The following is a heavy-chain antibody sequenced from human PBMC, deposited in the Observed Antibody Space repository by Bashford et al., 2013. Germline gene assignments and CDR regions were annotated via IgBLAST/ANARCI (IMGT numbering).Heavy chain of an antibody. CDR3: AREMESGDYVIDY. V-gene: IGHV4-61*01. Sequence: SETLSLTCTVSGGSVSSGSYYWSWIRQPPGKGLEWIGYIYYSGSTNCNPSLKSRVTISVDTSKNQFSLKLSSVTAADTAVYYCAREMESGDYVIDYWGQGTLVTVSS. J-gene: IGHJ4*02. CDR1: GGSVSSGSYY. CDR2: IYYSGST. D-gene: IGHD4-17*01.